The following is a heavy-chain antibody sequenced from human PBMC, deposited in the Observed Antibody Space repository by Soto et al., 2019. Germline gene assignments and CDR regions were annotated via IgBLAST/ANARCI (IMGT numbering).Heavy chain of an antibody. CDR1: ENIFTDYY. CDR2: INPVNGAA. CDR3: ARDRGVTGLDF. J-gene: IGHJ4*02. Sequence: QVQLVQSGAEVKKPGASVKVSCKASENIFTDYYINWVRQAPGHGLEWMASINPVNGAARFAQKFQGRVTITRDTSTSTVYMELSRLTSDDTAIFCCARDRGVTGLDFWGQGTLATVSS. D-gene: IGHD2-21*02. V-gene: IGHV1-2*02.